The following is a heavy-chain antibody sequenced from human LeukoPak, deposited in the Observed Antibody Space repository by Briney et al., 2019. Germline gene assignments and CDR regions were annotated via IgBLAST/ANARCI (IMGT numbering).Heavy chain of an antibody. D-gene: IGHD5/OR15-5a*01. V-gene: IGHV4-34*01. CDR2: FYYSGST. Sequence: PSETLSLTCAVYGGSFSGYYWGWIRQPPGKGLEWIGNFYYSGSTYYNPSLKSRVTISVDTSKNQFSLKLSSVTAADTAIYYCARRSVYHYFDYWGQGTLVTVSS. J-gene: IGHJ4*02. CDR1: GGSFSGYY. CDR3: ARRSVYHYFDY.